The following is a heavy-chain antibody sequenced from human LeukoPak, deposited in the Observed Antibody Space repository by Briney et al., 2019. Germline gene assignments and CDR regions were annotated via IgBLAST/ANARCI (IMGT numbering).Heavy chain of an antibody. CDR2: IRTRAKGYTT. V-gene: IGHV3-72*01. J-gene: IGHJ3*02. CDR1: RFTFSDHY. Sequence: AEGSLRLSCAASRFTFSDHYMDWVRQAPGKGLEWVARIRTRAKGYTTQYAPSVRDRFSISRDDSTNSVYLQMNSLKTEDTAVYFCARVGDYYDTRGFSSDAFDIWGLGTMVTVAS. D-gene: IGHD3-22*01. CDR3: ARVGDYYDTRGFSSDAFDI.